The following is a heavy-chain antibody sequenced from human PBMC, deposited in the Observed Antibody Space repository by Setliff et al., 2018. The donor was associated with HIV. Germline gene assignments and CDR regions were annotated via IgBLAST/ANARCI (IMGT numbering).Heavy chain of an antibody. CDR2: INAGNGHT. V-gene: IGHV1-3*01. CDR3: ARDVGSVWHNWFDP. CDR1: GYTFTSYP. J-gene: IGHJ5*02. D-gene: IGHD6-19*01. Sequence: GASVKVSCKASGYTFTSYPLHWVRQAPGQRLEWMGWINAGNGHTKYSQRFQDRVTLTRDTSATTAYMELSSLRSEDTAVYYCARDVGSVWHNWFDPWGQGTLVTVSS.